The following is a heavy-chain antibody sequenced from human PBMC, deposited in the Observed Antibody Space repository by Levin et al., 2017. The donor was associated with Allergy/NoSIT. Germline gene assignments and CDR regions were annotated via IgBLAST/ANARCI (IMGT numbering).Heavy chain of an antibody. Sequence: GESLKISCAASGFAFSNYAMSWVRQAPGKGLEWVSTISGIDDATNYADSVKGRFTISRDHSQSTLFLQMNSLRAEDTAVYYCAKKFSFGSASYLYYFDYWGQGSLVTVSS. CDR2: ISGIDDAT. CDR3: AKKFSFGSASYLYYFDY. J-gene: IGHJ4*02. CDR1: GFAFSNYA. D-gene: IGHD3-10*01. V-gene: IGHV3-23*01.